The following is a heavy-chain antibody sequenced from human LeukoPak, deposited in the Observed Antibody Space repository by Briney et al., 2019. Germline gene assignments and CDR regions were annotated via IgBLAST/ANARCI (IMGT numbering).Heavy chain of an antibody. D-gene: IGHD5-18*01. CDR2: IYTSGNT. Sequence: PSETLSLTCTVSGGSISSGTYYWSWIRQPAGKGLEWIGRIYTSGNTNYNPSLKSRVTISVDRSKNQFSLKLSSVTAADTAVYYCARGTAMVTFASWGQGTLVTVSS. J-gene: IGHJ4*02. CDR1: GGSISSGTYY. V-gene: IGHV4-61*02. CDR3: ARGTAMVTFAS.